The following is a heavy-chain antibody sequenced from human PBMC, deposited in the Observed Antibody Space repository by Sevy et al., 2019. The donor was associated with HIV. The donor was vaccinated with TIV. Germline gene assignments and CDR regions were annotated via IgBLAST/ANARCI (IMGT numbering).Heavy chain of an antibody. CDR1: GFIFSRYG. Sequence: GGSLRLSCKASGFIFSRYGVHWVRQAPGKGREWVASIFNDGKTKYYGDPVKGRFTISRDDSKNTLYLQMDSLRAEDTAVYYCARESGSDWYLDSWGQGTLVTVSS. V-gene: IGHV3-33*01. J-gene: IGHJ4*02. CDR2: IFNDGKTK. CDR3: ARESGSDWYLDS. D-gene: IGHD2-21*02.